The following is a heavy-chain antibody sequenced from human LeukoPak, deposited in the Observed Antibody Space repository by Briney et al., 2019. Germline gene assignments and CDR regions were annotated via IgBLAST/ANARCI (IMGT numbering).Heavy chain of an antibody. J-gene: IGHJ6*03. CDR2: IYTSGST. V-gene: IGHV4-61*02. Sequence: SETLSLTCTVSGGSISSGSYYWSWIRQPAGKGLEWIGRIYTSGSTNYNPSLKSRVTISVDTSKNQFSLKLSSVTAADTAVYYCASRDCSSTSCYTGNYYYMDVWGKGTTVTVSS. CDR3: ASRDCSSTSCYTGNYYYMDV. D-gene: IGHD2-2*02. CDR1: GGSISSGSYY.